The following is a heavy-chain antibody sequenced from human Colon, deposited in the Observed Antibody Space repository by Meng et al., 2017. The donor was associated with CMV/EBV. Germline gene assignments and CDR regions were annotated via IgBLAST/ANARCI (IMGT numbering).Heavy chain of an antibody. CDR2: IYYNGYA. V-gene: IGHV4-39*07. J-gene: IGHJ5*02. CDR1: GGAISRDDYY. CDR3: ARDTKWFNWFDP. Sequence: SGGAISRDDYYWGWSRQPPGKGLEWIGSIYYNGYASFNPSLKSRVNISVDTSKNQFSLKLKSLTAADTAVYYCARDTKWFNWFDPWGQGTLVTVSS. D-gene: IGHD3-22*01.